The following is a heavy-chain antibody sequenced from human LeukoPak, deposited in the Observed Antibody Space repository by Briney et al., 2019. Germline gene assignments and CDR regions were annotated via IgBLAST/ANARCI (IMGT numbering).Heavy chain of an antibody. CDR3: ARQGGGGVSIDY. D-gene: IGHD3-16*01. CDR2: INPGDSDT. Sequence: GESLKISCKGSGYIFTSYWIGWVRPLPGKGLEWMGIINPGDSDTRYSPSFQGQVTISVDKSISAAYLQWSSLEASDTAMYYCARQGGGGVSIDYWGQGTLVTVSS. J-gene: IGHJ4*02. V-gene: IGHV5-51*01. CDR1: GYIFTSYW.